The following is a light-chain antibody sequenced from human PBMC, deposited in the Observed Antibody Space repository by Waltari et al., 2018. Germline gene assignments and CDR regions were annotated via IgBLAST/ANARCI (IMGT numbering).Light chain of an antibody. CDR1: QSVLYSSKNRNY. CDR3: QQYYSTPLT. CDR2: WAS. J-gene: IGKJ4*01. V-gene: IGKV4-1*01. Sequence: DIVMTQSPDSLAVSLGERATINCKSSQSVLYSSKNRNYLTWYQQKPGQPPKLPIYWASIRESGVPDRFSGSGSGTDFTLTISSLQAEDVAVYYCQQYYSTPLTFGGGTKVEIK.